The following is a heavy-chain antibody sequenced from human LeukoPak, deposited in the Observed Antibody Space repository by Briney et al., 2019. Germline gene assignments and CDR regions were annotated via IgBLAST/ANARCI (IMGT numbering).Heavy chain of an antibody. J-gene: IGHJ5*02. CDR1: GFTFSSYG. CDR2: ISGSGGST. V-gene: IGHV3-23*01. CDR3: ARDGGGYRFYNWFDP. Sequence: GGTLRLSCAASGFTFSSYGMSWVRQAPGKGLEWVSAISGSGGSTYYADSVKGRFTISRDNAKNSLYLQMNSLRAEDTAVYYCARDGGGYRFYNWFDPWGQGTLVTVSS. D-gene: IGHD5-12*01.